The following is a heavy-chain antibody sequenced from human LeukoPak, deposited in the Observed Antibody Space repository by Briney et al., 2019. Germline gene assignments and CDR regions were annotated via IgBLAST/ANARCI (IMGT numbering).Heavy chain of an antibody. J-gene: IGHJ4*02. D-gene: IGHD1-26*01. CDR1: GFTFNRYS. Sequence: GGSLRLTCAASGFTFNRYSMNWVRQAPGKGLEWVAYISSSGTGIYYADSVKGRFAISRDNAKNSVYLQMNSLRGEDTAVYHCAASYSETQLYYFDYWGQGNLVTVSS. CDR2: ISSSGTGI. CDR3: AASYSETQLYYFDY. V-gene: IGHV3-48*01.